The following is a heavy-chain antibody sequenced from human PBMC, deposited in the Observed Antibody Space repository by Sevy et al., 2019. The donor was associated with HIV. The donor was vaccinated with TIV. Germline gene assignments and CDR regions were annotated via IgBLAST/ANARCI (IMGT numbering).Heavy chain of an antibody. CDR2: LSYDDSDE. J-gene: IGHJ4*02. CDR1: GFIFSTSP. V-gene: IGHV3-30-3*02. D-gene: IGHD3-10*01. CDR3: AKDDLGSIDY. Sequence: GGSLRLSCAASGFIFSTSPMHWVRQAPGKGLEWVAILSYDDSDENYADSVKGRFTISRDNSKNTLYLQMNGLRTEDTAVYYCAKDDLGSIDYWGQGTLVTVSS.